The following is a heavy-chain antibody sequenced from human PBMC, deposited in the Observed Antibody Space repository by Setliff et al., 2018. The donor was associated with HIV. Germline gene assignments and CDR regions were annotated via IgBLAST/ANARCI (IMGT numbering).Heavy chain of an antibody. CDR1: GFTFSDHY. CDR2: TRNKANSYTT. V-gene: IGHV3-72*01. CDR3: AKDRTFGGGHYYYMDV. J-gene: IGHJ6*03. D-gene: IGHD3-16*01. Sequence: GGSLRLSCAASGFTFSDHYMDWVRQAPGKGLEWVGRTRNKANSYTTEYAASVKGRFTISRDDSKNTLYLQMNGLRGEDTAIYYCAKDRTFGGGHYYYMDVWGKGTTVTVSS.